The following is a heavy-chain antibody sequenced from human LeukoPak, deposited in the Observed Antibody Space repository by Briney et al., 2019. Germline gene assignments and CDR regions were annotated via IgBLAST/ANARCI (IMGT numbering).Heavy chain of an antibody. Sequence: PSETLSLTCTVSGGSISSGGYYWSWIRQPPGKGLEWIGYIYYSGSTYYNPSLKSRVTISVDTSKNQFSLKLSSVTAADTAVYYCARAPQSSYYDSSGYSDAFDIWGQGTMVTVSS. CDR3: ARAPQSSYYDSSGYSDAFDI. J-gene: IGHJ3*02. V-gene: IGHV4-30-4*01. D-gene: IGHD3-22*01. CDR1: GGSISSGGYY. CDR2: IYYSGST.